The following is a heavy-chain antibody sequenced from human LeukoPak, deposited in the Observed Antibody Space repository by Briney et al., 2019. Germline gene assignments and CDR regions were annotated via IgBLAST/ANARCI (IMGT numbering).Heavy chain of an antibody. Sequence: PSETLSLTCAVYGGSFSGYYWSWIRQPPGKGLEWIGETNHSGSTNYNPSLKSRVTISVDTSKNQFSLKLSSVTAADTAVYYCARVGDIVVVPAYNWFDPWGQGTLVTVSS. CDR1: GGSFSGYY. CDR2: TNHSGST. CDR3: ARVGDIVVVPAYNWFDP. D-gene: IGHD2-2*01. V-gene: IGHV4-34*01. J-gene: IGHJ5*02.